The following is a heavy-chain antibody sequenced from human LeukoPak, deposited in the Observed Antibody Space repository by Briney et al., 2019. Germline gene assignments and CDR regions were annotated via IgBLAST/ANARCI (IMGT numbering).Heavy chain of an antibody. J-gene: IGHJ3*02. D-gene: IGHD3-22*01. CDR1: GGSISSYY. CDR3: AREVPGDYYDSSGYLPYAFDI. CDR2: IYYSGST. V-gene: IGHV4-59*01. Sequence: SETLSLTCTVSGGSISSYYWSWIRQPPAKGLEWIGYIYYSGSTNYNPSLKSRVTISVDTSKNQFSLKLSSVTAADTAVYYCAREVPGDYYDSSGYLPYAFDIWGQGTMVTVSS.